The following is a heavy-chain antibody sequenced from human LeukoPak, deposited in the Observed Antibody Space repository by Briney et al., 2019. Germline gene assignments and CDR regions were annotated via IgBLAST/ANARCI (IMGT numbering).Heavy chain of an antibody. Sequence: SETLSLTCTVSGGSISSHYWSWIRQPPGKGLGWIGYIYYSGSTNYNPSLKSRVTISVDTSKNQFSLKLSSVTAADTAVYYCAREVAAAGSDAFDIWGQGTMVTVSS. J-gene: IGHJ3*02. D-gene: IGHD6-13*01. CDR1: GGSISSHY. CDR2: IYYSGST. V-gene: IGHV4-59*11. CDR3: AREVAAAGSDAFDI.